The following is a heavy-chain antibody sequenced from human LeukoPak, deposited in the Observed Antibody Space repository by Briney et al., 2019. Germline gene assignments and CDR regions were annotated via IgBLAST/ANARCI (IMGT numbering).Heavy chain of an antibody. CDR3: ASAIGGSGWSD. V-gene: IGHV3-7*03. J-gene: IGHJ4*02. Sequence: PGGSLRLSCAVSGFTFSGFWMSWSRQAPGKGLEWVASINSDGSEGYYADVVKGRFTISRDNAKNSLYLQINSLRAEDTAVYYCASAIGGSGWSDWGQGTLVTVSS. CDR2: INSDGSEG. CDR1: GFTFSGFW. D-gene: IGHD6-19*01.